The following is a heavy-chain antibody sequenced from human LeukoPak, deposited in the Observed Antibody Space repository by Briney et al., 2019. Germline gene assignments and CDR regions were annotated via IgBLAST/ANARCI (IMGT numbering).Heavy chain of an antibody. CDR2: ISNSGGDT. CDR1: GFTFSSYA. Sequence: GGSLRLSCAASGFTFSSYAMSWVRQAPGKGLEWVAAISNSGGDTFYSDSGKGRFTIARDNSKNTLYLQMDSLRVDDTAVYYCAQQLGYCSGGTCYFTYWGQGTLVTVSS. D-gene: IGHD2-15*01. J-gene: IGHJ1*01. V-gene: IGHV3-23*01. CDR3: AQQLGYCSGGTCYFTY.